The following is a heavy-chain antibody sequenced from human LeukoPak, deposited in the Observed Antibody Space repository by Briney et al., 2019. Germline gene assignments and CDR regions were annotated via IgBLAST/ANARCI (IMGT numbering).Heavy chain of an antibody. V-gene: IGHV3-66*01. Sequence: PGGSLRLSCAASEFSVGSNYMTWVRQAPGKGLEWVSLIYSGGSTYYADSVKGRFTISRDNSKNTLHLLMNNLRVEDTAIYHCAKIPQVGTVTVPNFDHWGHGTLVTVS. CDR1: EFSVGSNY. CDR2: IYSGGST. D-gene: IGHD3/OR15-3a*01. J-gene: IGHJ4*01. CDR3: AKIPQVGTVTVPNFDH.